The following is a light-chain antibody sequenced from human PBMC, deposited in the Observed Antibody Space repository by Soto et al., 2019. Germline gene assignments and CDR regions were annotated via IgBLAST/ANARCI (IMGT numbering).Light chain of an antibody. CDR3: QNYDGDPWT. CDR1: RGIGNY. J-gene: IGKJ1*01. CDR2: AIS. V-gene: IGKV1-27*01. Sequence: DLQMTQSPSSLSASVGDRVTITCRASRGIGNYLAWYQQRPGKVPELLIYAISTLQSGVPSRFSGSGSGTDFTLTVSSLQPEDVATYYCQNYDGDPWTFGQGTKVEIK.